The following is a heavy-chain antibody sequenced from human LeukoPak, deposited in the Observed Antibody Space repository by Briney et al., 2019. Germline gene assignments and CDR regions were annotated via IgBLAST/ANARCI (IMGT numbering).Heavy chain of an antibody. Sequence: PSETLSLTCTVSGPPISSGYYYWGWIRQAPGTGLEWIASIYSSGIIYYNPSLKSRVTISVDTSQNQFSLKLSSVTAADPAVYYCARHPHCSSGSCYSWFAPWGQGTLVTVSS. CDR3: ARHPHCSSGSCYSWFAP. J-gene: IGHJ5*02. V-gene: IGHV4-39*01. CDR1: GPPISSGYYY. D-gene: IGHD2-2*02. CDR2: IYSSGII.